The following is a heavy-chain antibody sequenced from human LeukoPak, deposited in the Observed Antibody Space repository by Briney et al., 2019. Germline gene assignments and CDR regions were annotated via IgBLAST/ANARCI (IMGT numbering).Heavy chain of an antibody. Sequence: ASVKVSCKASGYTFTSYGISWVRQAPGQGLEWMGWISAYNGNTNYAQKLQGGVTMTTDTSTSTAYMELRSLRSDDTAVYYCARFSPDYDFWSGYYSTDFFDYWGQGTLVTVSS. J-gene: IGHJ4*02. CDR2: ISAYNGNT. V-gene: IGHV1-18*01. CDR3: ARFSPDYDFWSGYYSTDFFDY. D-gene: IGHD3-3*01. CDR1: GYTFTSYG.